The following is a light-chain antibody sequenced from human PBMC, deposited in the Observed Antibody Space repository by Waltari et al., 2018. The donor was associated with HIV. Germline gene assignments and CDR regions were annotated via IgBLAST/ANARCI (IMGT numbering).Light chain of an antibody. CDR2: GSS. Sequence: ATLSCRARQNVSDDLACYRQNPGLPPRLLIYGSSTSATGTSLRFIGSGSGTEFTLTINNLQSEDFAVYHCQQYSNWPLTFGGGTKVEI. J-gene: IGKJ4*01. V-gene: IGKV3-15*01. CDR1: QNVSDD. CDR3: QQYSNWPLT.